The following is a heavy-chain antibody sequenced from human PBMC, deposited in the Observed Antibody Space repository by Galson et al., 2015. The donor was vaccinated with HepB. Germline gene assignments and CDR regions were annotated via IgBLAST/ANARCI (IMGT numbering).Heavy chain of an antibody. J-gene: IGHJ4*02. CDR2: IYHSGST. Sequence: QLQLQESGSGLVKPSQTLSLTCAVSGGSISSGGYSWSWIRQPPGKGLEWIGYIYHSGSTYYNPSLKSRVTISVDRSKNQFSLKLSSVTAADTVVYYCARGTWTQLWASFDYWGQGTLVTVSS. V-gene: IGHV4-30-2*01. CDR1: GGSISSGGYS. D-gene: IGHD5-18*01. CDR3: ARGTWTQLWASFDY.